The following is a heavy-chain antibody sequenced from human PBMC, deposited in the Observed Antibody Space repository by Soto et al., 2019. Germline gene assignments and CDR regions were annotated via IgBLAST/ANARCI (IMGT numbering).Heavy chain of an antibody. D-gene: IGHD6-19*01. CDR2: IIPILDMA. CDR1: GGTFSSNT. Sequence: QVPLVQSGAEVKKPGSSVTVSCKASGGTFSSNTITWVRQAPGHGLEWMGRIIPILDMANYSQKFQGRVTITADKSTSTAYMQLSSLTSEDTATYFCARLPGYSSDSYSPYYYYYMDVWGKGTPVTVSS. V-gene: IGHV1-69*02. CDR3: ARLPGYSSDSYSPYYYYYMDV. J-gene: IGHJ6*03.